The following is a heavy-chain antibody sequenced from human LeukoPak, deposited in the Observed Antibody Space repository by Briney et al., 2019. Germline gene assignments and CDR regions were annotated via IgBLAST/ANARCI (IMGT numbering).Heavy chain of an antibody. D-gene: IGHD2-21*02. CDR2: ISTDASST. Sequence: PGGSLRLSCAGSGFTFSSYWMHWVRQAPGKGLVWVSRISTDASSTTYADSVKGRFTISRDNAKDTLYLQMNSLRAEDTAVYYCARDNRVTAIPFDYWGQGTLVTVSS. V-gene: IGHV3-74*01. CDR1: GFTFSSYW. J-gene: IGHJ4*02. CDR3: ARDNRVTAIPFDY.